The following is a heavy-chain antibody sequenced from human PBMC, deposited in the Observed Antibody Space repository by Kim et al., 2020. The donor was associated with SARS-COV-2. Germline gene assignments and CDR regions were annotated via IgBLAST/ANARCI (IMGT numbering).Heavy chain of an antibody. CDR2: IWYDGSNK. J-gene: IGHJ3*02. Sequence: GGSLRLSCAASGFTFSSYGMHWVRQAPGKGLEWVAVIWYDGSNKYYADSVKGRFTISRDNSKNTLYLQMNSLRAEDTAVYYCVPNYYDSSGYRKNHDWDAFDIWGQGTMVTVSS. CDR3: VPNYYDSSGYRKNHDWDAFDI. CDR1: GFTFSSYG. D-gene: IGHD3-22*01. V-gene: IGHV3-33*01.